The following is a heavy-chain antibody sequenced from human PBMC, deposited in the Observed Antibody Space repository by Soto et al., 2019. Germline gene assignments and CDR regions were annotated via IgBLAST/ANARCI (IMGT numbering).Heavy chain of an antibody. CDR2: ISGSGAST. J-gene: IGHJ4*02. Sequence: EVQLLESGGGLVQPGGSLRLSCAASGFTFSNYAMSWVRQAPGKGLEWVSAISGSGASTYYADSVKGRFTISRDNSKNTLYLQMHSLRAEDTAVYYCAKEYCASTSCNFDHWGQGTLVTVSS. D-gene: IGHD2-2*01. CDR3: AKEYCASTSCNFDH. V-gene: IGHV3-23*01. CDR1: GFTFSNYA.